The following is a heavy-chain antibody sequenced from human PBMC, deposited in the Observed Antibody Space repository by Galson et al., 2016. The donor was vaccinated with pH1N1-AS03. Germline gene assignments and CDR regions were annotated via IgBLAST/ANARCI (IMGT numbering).Heavy chain of an antibody. J-gene: IGHJ4*02. CDR2: VYDTGST. V-gene: IGHV4-59*08. CDR1: GGSISSHY. D-gene: IGHD4-17*01. CDR3: ATLSVTTFLFDY. Sequence: ETLSLTCTVSGGSISSHYWTWIRQPPGKGLEWIGYVYDTGSTNYNPSLQSRVTISVDTSKNHFSLKLFSVTAADPAVYYCATLSVTTFLFDYWGQGTLVTVSS.